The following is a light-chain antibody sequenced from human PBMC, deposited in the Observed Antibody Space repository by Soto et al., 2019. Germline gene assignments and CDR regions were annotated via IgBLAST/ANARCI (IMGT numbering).Light chain of an antibody. V-gene: IGKV2-24*01. CDR2: KIS. CDR1: QGLLHSDGNTY. Sequence: DVVMTQPPLSSPVTLGQPASISCRSSQGLLHSDGNTYLSWLHQRPGQPPRILIYKISMRFSGVPDRVSCSGAGTEFTLKLSRVEAEDVGIYFCMQAKHLPWTFGQGTRVEIK. CDR3: MQAKHLPWT. J-gene: IGKJ1*01.